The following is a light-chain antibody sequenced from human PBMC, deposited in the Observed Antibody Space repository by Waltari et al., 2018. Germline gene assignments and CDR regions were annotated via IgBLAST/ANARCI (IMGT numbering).Light chain of an antibody. Sequence: QSALTQPASVSGSLGQSITISCTGSSSDIVSYDHVSWYQQHPGKAPKVIIFDVNYRPSGVSNRFSGSKSGITASLTISGLQAEDEADYFCKSFTTRATYVFGSGTRVTV. CDR1: SSDIVSYDH. J-gene: IGLJ1*01. V-gene: IGLV2-14*03. CDR3: KSFTTRATYV. CDR2: DVN.